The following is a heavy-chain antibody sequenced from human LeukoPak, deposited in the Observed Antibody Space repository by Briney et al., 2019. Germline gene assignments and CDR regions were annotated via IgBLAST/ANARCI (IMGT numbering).Heavy chain of an antibody. CDR1: GGSISSSSYY. V-gene: IGHV4-39*07. CDR3: ARMGYCSSTSCYEDAFDI. D-gene: IGHD2-2*01. J-gene: IGHJ3*02. CDR2: IYHSGST. Sequence: SETLSLTCTVSGGSISSSSYYWGWIRQPPGKGLEWIGSIYHSGSTYYNPSLKSRVTISVDTSKNQSSLKLSSVTAADTAVYYCARMGYCSSTSCYEDAFDIWGQGTMVTVSS.